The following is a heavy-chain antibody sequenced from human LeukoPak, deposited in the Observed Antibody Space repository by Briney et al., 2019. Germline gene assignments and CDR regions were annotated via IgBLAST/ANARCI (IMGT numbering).Heavy chain of an antibody. CDR3: AGEGGYDGEYFDY. D-gene: IGHD5-12*01. CDR2: IYSGGST. CDR1: GFTVSSNY. Sequence: PGGSLRLSCAASGFTVSSNYMSWVRQAQGKGMEWVSVIYSGGSTYYADSVKGRFTISRDNSKNTLYLQMNSLRAEDTAVYYCAGEGGYDGEYFDYWGQGTLVTVSS. J-gene: IGHJ4*02. V-gene: IGHV3-66*01.